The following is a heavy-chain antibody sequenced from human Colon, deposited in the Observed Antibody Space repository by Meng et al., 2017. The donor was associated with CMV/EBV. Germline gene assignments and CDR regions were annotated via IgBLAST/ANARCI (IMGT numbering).Heavy chain of an antibody. D-gene: IGHD6-6*01. V-gene: IGHV3-20*04. CDR1: GFTFVDFA. J-gene: IGHJ4*02. CDR2: INWAGSST. CDR3: ARGPYVSSITWLNDY. Sequence: GESLKISCAASGFTFVDFAMIWARQVPGKGLEWVSGINWAGSSTYYADSVKGRFTISRDSANNLLFLQMDSLRLEDTALYYCARGPYVSSITWLNDYWGQGTLVTVSS.